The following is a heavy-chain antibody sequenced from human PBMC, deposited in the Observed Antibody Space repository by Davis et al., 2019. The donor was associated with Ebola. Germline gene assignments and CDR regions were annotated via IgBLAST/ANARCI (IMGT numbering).Heavy chain of an antibody. CDR3: ARVAAVTTLRIFDY. CDR1: GGSISSGGYS. D-gene: IGHD4-17*01. Sequence: MPSETLSLTCAVSGGSISSGGYSWSWIRQPPGKGLEWIGYIYHSGSTYYNPSLKSRVTISVDRSKNQFSLKLSSVTAADTAVYYCARVAAVTTLRIFDYWGQGTLVTASS. CDR2: IYHSGST. J-gene: IGHJ4*02. V-gene: IGHV4-30-2*01.